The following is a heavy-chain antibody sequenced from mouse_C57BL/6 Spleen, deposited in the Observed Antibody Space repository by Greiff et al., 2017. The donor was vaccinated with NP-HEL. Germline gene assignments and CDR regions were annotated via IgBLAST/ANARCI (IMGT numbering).Heavy chain of an antibody. CDR1: GYTFTDYE. D-gene: IGHD2-3*01. Sequence: QVQLQQSGAELVRPGASVTLSCKASGYTFTDYEMHWVKQTPVHGLEWIGAIDPETGGTAYNQKFKGKAILTADKSSSTAYMELRSLTSEDSAVYYCTRSRGIYDGYWVFAYWGQGTLVTVSA. CDR3: TRSRGIYDGYWVFAY. J-gene: IGHJ3*01. CDR2: IDPETGGT. V-gene: IGHV1-15*01.